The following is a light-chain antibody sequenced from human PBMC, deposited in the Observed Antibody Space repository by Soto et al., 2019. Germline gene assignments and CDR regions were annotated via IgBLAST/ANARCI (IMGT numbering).Light chain of an antibody. J-gene: IGLJ1*01. V-gene: IGLV2-14*01. CDR1: SSDVGGYDY. CDR3: TSYSISTAYL. Sequence: QSVLTQPASVSGSPGQSITISCTGTSSDVGGYDYVSWYQLHPGKAPKLMVFEVNNRPSGVSYRFSGSKSGNTASLTISGLQAEEEADYFCTSYSISTAYLFGPGTKLTVL. CDR2: EVN.